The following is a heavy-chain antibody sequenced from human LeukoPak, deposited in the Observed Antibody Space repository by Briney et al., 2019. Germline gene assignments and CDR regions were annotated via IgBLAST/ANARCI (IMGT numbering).Heavy chain of an antibody. CDR3: AKDWGISMVATGGDGGY. D-gene: IGHD5-12*01. V-gene: IGHV3-30*02. CDR1: GFTFSSYG. J-gene: IGHJ4*02. CDR2: IRYDGSNK. Sequence: PGGSLRLSCAASGFTFSSYGMHWVRQAPGKGLEWVAFIRYDGSNKYYADSVKGRFTISRDNSKNTLYLQMNSLRAEDTAVYYCAKDWGISMVATGGDGGYWGQGTLVTVSS.